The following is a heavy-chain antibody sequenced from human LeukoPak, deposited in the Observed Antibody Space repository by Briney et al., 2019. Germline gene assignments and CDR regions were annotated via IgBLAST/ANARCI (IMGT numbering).Heavy chain of an antibody. CDR2: IWYDGINK. J-gene: IGHJ4*02. CDR3: TRDPGIAVAGKGDY. CDR1: GFTFSSYG. V-gene: IGHV3-33*01. Sequence: PGRSLRLSCAASGFTFSSYGMHWVRQAPGKGLEWVAVIWYDGINKYYADSVKGRFTISRDNSKNTLYLQMNSLRAEDTAVYYCTRDPGIAVAGKGDYWGQGTLVTVSS. D-gene: IGHD6-19*01.